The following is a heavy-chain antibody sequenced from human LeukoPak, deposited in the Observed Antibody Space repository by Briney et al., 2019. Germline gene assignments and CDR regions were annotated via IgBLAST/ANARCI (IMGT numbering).Heavy chain of an antibody. D-gene: IGHD5-18*01. CDR1: GGSFSGYY. CDR3: ARGGYSYGYIDY. CDR2: INHSGST. V-gene: IGHV4-34*01. J-gene: IGHJ4*02. Sequence: SETLSLTCALDGGSFSGYYWSWVRQPPGKGLEWIGEINHSGSTNYNPSLKSRVTISVDTSKNQFSLKLSSVTAADTAVYYCARGGYSYGYIDYWGQGTLVTVSS.